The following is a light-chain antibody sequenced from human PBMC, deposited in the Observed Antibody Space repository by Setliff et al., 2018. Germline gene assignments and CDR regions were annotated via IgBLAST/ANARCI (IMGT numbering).Light chain of an antibody. CDR3: GAWDRSLSVYV. CDR1: SSNIGNNY. V-gene: IGLV1-51*01. J-gene: IGLJ1*01. Sequence: QSVLTQPPSVSAAPGQKVTISCSGSSSNIGNNYVSWYQQLPGSAPKLLIYDNKRPSGIPDRFSGSKSGTSATLGITGLQTGDEADYYCGAWDRSLSVYVFGTGTKVTVL. CDR2: DNK.